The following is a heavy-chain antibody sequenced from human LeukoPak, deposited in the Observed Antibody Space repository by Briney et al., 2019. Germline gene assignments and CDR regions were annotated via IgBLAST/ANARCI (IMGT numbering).Heavy chain of an antibody. CDR1: GFTFSSYE. Sequence: GGSLRLSCAASGFTFSSYEMNWVRQAPGKGLEWVSYISSSGSTIYYADSVKGRFTISRDNAKNSLYLQMNSLRAEDTAVYYCAREAGYPSLHLDIWGQGTMVTVSS. CDR2: ISSSGSTI. D-gene: IGHD3-9*01. J-gene: IGHJ3*02. CDR3: AREAGYPSLHLDI. V-gene: IGHV3-48*03.